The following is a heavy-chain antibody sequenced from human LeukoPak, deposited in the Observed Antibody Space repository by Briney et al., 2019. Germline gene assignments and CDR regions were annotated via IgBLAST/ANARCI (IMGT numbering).Heavy chain of an antibody. J-gene: IGHJ4*02. Sequence: SETLSLTCAVYGGSFSGYYWSWIRQPPGKGLEWIGEINHSGSTNYNPSLKSRVTISVDTSKNQFSLKLSSVTAADTAVYYCARSATAKAVAGYDYWGQGTLVTVSS. V-gene: IGHV4-34*01. CDR2: INHSGST. D-gene: IGHD6-19*01. CDR3: ARSATAKAVAGYDY. CDR1: GGSFSGYY.